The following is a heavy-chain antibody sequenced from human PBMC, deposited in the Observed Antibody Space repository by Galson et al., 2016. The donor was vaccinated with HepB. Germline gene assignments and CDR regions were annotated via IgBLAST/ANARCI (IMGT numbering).Heavy chain of an antibody. CDR3: ARRDIMTGYYYGMDV. D-gene: IGHD3-9*01. J-gene: IGHJ6*02. V-gene: IGHV1-18*01. Sequence: SVKVSCKASGYIFTSYGFSWVRQAPGQGFEWMGWISAYNGNTNYAQKFQGRVTMTTDTSTSTTCMELRSLRSDDTAVYYCARRDIMTGYYYGMDVWGQGTTVTVSS. CDR1: GYIFTSYG. CDR2: ISAYNGNT.